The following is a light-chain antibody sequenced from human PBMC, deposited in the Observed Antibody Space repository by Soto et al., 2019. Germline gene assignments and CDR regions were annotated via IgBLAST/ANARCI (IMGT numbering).Light chain of an antibody. J-gene: IGKJ2*01. Sequence: DVVMTQSPLSLPVTLGQPASISCRSSQSLAYSDGNTYLNWFQQRPGQSPRRLIYKVYNRDSGVPDRFIGSGSGTDFTLKISRVEAEYVGVYYCIQGTHWPPYTFGQGTKLEIK. V-gene: IGKV2-30*01. CDR2: KVY. CDR3: IQGTHWPPYT. CDR1: QSLAYSDGNTY.